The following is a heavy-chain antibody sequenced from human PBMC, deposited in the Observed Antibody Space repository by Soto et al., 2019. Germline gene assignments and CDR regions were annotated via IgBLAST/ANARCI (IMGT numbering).Heavy chain of an antibody. J-gene: IGHJ6*02. Sequence: SETLSLTCTVSGGSISSSSYYWGWIRQPPGKGLEWIGSIYYSGSTYYNPSLKSRVTISVDTSKNQFSLKLSSVTAADTAAYYCARGWEPPYYYYGMDVWGQGTTVT. CDR3: ARGWEPPYYYYGMDV. CDR2: IYYSGST. V-gene: IGHV4-39*01. D-gene: IGHD1-26*01. CDR1: GGSISSSSYY.